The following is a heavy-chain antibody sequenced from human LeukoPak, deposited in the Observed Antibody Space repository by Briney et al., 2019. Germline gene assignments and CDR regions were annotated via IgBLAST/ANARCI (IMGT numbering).Heavy chain of an antibody. CDR3: AIWKQGYSYGYFDY. CDR1: GGSISSYY. Sequence: SETLSLTCTVSGGSISSYYWSWIRQPPGKGLEWIGYIYYSGSTNYNPSLKSRVTISVDTSKNQFSLKLSSVTAADTAVYYCAIWKQGYSYGYFDYWGRGTLVTVS. CDR2: IYYSGST. D-gene: IGHD5-18*01. J-gene: IGHJ4*02. V-gene: IGHV4-59*01.